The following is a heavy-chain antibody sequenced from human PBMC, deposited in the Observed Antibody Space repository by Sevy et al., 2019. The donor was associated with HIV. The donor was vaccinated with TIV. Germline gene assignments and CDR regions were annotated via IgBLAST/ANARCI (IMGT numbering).Heavy chain of an antibody. CDR3: ASALAASPYYYGMDV. D-gene: IGHD6-6*01. V-gene: IGHV3-33*01. CDR2: IWYDGSNK. J-gene: IGHJ6*02. CDR1: GFTFSSYG. Sequence: GGSLRLSCAASGFTFSSYGMHWVRHAPGKGLEWVAVIWYDGSNKYYADSVKGRFTISRDNSKNTLYLQMNSLRAEDTAVYCCASALAASPYYYGMDVWGQGTTVTVSS.